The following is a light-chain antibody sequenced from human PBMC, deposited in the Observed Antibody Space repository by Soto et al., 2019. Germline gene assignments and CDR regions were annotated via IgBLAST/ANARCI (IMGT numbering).Light chain of an antibody. Sequence: QSVLTQPRSVSGSPGQSVTISCTGTSRDVGGYNYVSWYQQHPGKAPKVMIYDVSKRPSGVPDRFSGSKSGNTASLTISGLQAEDEADYYCCSYAGRYTDVFGTGTKLTVL. J-gene: IGLJ1*01. CDR3: CSYAGRYTDV. V-gene: IGLV2-11*01. CDR1: SRDVGGYNY. CDR2: DVS.